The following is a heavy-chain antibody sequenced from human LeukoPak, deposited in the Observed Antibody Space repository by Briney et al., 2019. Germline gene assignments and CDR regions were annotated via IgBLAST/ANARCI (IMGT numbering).Heavy chain of an antibody. CDR1: GGSLTKYY. CDR2: VFYSGTT. V-gene: IGHV4-59*01. J-gene: IGHJ4*02. D-gene: IGHD2/OR15-2a*01. Sequence: SETLSLTCTVSGGSLTKYYWSWIRQPPGKVLEWIGFVFYSGTTHYNPSLKSRVTLSVDTSKNQFSLTLTSVTAADTAVYYCARLDNYLFDYWGQGSLVTVSP. CDR3: ARLDNYLFDY.